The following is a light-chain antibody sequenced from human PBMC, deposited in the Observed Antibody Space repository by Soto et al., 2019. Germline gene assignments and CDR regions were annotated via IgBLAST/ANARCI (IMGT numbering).Light chain of an antibody. CDR2: DAS. CDR1: ESVGRF. CDR3: QERSNWPPIT. Sequence: EIVLTQSRVTLSLSPGERATLSCLASESVGRFVAWYQQKPGQAPRLLIYDASNRATGVPARFSGSGSGTDFTLSISSLEPEDFAIYYCQERSNWPPITFGQGTRLEIK. V-gene: IGKV3-11*01. J-gene: IGKJ5*01.